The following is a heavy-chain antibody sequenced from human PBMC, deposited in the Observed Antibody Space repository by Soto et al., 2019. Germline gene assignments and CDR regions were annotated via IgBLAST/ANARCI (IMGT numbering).Heavy chain of an antibody. CDR1: GFTFSSYS. CDR3: ARDQGYVAQYKGG. V-gene: IGHV3-48*01. D-gene: IGHD5-12*01. CDR2: ISSSSSTI. J-gene: IGHJ4*02. Sequence: GGSLRLSCAASGFTFSSYSMNWVRQAPGKGLEWVSYISSSSSTIYYADSVKGRFTISRDNAKNSLYLQMNSLRAEDTAVYYCARDQGYVAQYKGGWGQGTLVTVSS.